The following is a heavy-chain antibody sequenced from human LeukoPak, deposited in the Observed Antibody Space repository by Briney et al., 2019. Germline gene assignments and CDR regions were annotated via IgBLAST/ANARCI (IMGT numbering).Heavy chain of an antibody. CDR2: ISAYNGNT. J-gene: IGHJ4*02. CDR3: ARVKGTVGATLDY. D-gene: IGHD1-26*01. CDR1: GYTFTSYG. V-gene: IGHV1-18*01. Sequence: ASVKVSCKASGYTFTSYGISWVRQAPGQGLEWMGWISAYNGNTNYAQKLQGRVTITRDTSASTAYMELSSLRSEDTAVYYCARVKGTVGATLDYWGQGTLVTVSS.